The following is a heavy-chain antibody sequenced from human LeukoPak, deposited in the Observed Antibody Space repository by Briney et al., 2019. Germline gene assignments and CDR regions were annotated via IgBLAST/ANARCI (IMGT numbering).Heavy chain of an antibody. D-gene: IGHD7-27*01. V-gene: IGHV3-7*01. J-gene: IGHJ6*02. Sequence: PGGSLRLSCAASGFTFTTYWMSWVRQAPGKGLEWVANIKQDGREEYCVDSVKGRFTISRDNARNSLYLQMNSLRAEDTAVYYCARVGVLGYYYYYGMDVWGQGTTVTVSS. CDR3: ARVGVLGYYYYYGMDV. CDR1: GFTFTTYW. CDR2: IKQDGREE.